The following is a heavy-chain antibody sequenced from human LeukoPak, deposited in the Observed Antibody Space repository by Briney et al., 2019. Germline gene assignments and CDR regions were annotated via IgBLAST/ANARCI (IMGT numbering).Heavy chain of an antibody. Sequence: GGSLRLSCAASGFTFSSYAMSWVRQAPGKGLEWVSGISGSGPYTFYTDSVKGRFTISRDNAKNSLYLQMNSLRDEDTAVYYCARYVDTTMLTWGQGTLVTVSS. CDR2: ISGSGPYT. D-gene: IGHD5-18*01. J-gene: IGHJ4*02. CDR1: GFTFSSYA. V-gene: IGHV3-23*01. CDR3: ARYVDTTMLT.